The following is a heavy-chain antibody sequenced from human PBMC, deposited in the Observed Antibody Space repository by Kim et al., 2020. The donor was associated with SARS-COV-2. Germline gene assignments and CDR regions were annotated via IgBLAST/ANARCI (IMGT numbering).Heavy chain of an antibody. J-gene: IGHJ2*01. Sequence: SLKRRVTISVDTSKNQFSLKLSSVTAADTAVYYCARDPDYGDYYWYFDLWGRGTLVTVSS. V-gene: IGHV4-31*02. D-gene: IGHD4-17*01. CDR3: ARDPDYGDYYWYFDL.